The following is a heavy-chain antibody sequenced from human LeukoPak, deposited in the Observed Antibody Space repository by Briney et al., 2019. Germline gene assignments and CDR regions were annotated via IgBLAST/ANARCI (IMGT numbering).Heavy chain of an antibody. Sequence: GGSLRLSCAASGFTFSSYAMHWVRQAPGKGLEWVAVIPYDGSNKYYADSVKGRFTISRDNSKNTLYLQMNSLRAEDTAVYYCVCLKGVPAAVYWGQGTLITVSS. V-gene: IGHV3-30-3*01. D-gene: IGHD2-2*01. CDR3: VCLKGVPAAVY. J-gene: IGHJ4*02. CDR1: GFTFSSYA. CDR2: IPYDGSNK.